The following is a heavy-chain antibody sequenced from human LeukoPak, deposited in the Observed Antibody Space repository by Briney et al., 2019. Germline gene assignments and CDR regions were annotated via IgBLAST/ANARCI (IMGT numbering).Heavy chain of an antibody. CDR3: AKDQPASSSFYYYGIDV. CDR1: GFTFSSYA. Sequence: TGGSLRLSCAASGFTFSSYAMSWVRQAPGKGLEWVSAISGSGGSTYYADSVKGRFTISRDNSKNTLYLQMNSLRAEDTAVYYCAKDQPASSSFYYYGIDVWGQGTTVTVSS. CDR2: ISGSGGST. D-gene: IGHD6-13*01. J-gene: IGHJ6*02. V-gene: IGHV3-23*01.